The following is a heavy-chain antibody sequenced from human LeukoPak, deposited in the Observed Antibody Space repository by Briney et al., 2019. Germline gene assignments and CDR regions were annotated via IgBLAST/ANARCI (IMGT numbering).Heavy chain of an antibody. J-gene: IGHJ6*04. Sequence: GASVKVSCKASGYTFTGCYMHWVRQAPGPGLEWMGWINPNSGGTNYAQKFPGWVTMARDTSIGTAYMELSRLRSDVTAVYYCARGGTMVRGVKGYYYGMDVWGKGTTVTVSS. V-gene: IGHV1-2*04. CDR3: ARGGTMVRGVKGYYYGMDV. CDR2: INPNSGGT. D-gene: IGHD3-10*01. CDR1: GYTFTGCY.